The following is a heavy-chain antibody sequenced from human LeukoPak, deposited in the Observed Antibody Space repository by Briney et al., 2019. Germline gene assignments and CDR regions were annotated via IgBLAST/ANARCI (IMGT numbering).Heavy chain of an antibody. Sequence: ASVKVSCKASGYTFTSSDINWVRQATGQGLEWMGWMNPNSGNTGYAQKFQGRVTMTRNTSISTAYMELSSLRSEDTAVYYCARDIVVVPADHWFDPWGQGTLVTVSS. V-gene: IGHV1-8*01. J-gene: IGHJ5*02. CDR1: GYTFTSSD. CDR3: ARDIVVVPADHWFDP. D-gene: IGHD2-2*01. CDR2: MNPNSGNT.